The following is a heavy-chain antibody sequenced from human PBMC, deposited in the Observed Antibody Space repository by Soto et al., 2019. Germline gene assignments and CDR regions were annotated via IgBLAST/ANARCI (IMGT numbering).Heavy chain of an antibody. V-gene: IGHV3-13*01. CDR1: GFTFSSYD. D-gene: IGHD3-10*01. Sequence: GGSLRLSCAASGFTFSSYDMHRVRQSTGKGLEWVSAIGTAGDTYYPGSVKGRFTISRENAKNSLYLQMNSLRAGDTAVYYCARDGSFYGSGSYYKRPYYYGMDVWGQGTTVTVSS. CDR3: ARDGSFYGSGSYYKRPYYYGMDV. CDR2: IGTAGDT. J-gene: IGHJ6*02.